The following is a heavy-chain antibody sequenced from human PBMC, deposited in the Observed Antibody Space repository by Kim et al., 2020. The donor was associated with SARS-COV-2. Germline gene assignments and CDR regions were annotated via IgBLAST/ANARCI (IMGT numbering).Heavy chain of an antibody. Sequence: ASVKVSCKASGYTFTSYGISWVRQAPGQGLEWMGWISAYNGNTNYAQKLQGRVTMTTDTSTSTAYMELRSLRSDDTAVYYCARVPGGVPDMVRGVPQSSYFDLCGRGTLVTVSS. D-gene: IGHD3-10*01. CDR3: ARVPGGVPDMVRGVPQSSYFDL. CDR1: GYTFTSYG. J-gene: IGHJ2*01. CDR2: ISAYNGNT. V-gene: IGHV1-18*04.